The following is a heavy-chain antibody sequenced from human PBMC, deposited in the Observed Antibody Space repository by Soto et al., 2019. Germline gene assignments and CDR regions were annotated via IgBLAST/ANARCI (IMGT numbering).Heavy chain of an antibody. CDR3: ATDDSHGYYTFVY. J-gene: IGHJ4*02. D-gene: IGHD3-22*01. Sequence: GASVKVSCKVSGYTLTDFSMHWVRQAPGKGLEWMGVFDPEDGETIYAQKFQGRVTMTEDTSTDTAYLELSSLTPEDTAVYCCATDDSHGYYTFVYWGQGTLVTVSS. CDR1: GYTLTDFS. V-gene: IGHV1-24*01. CDR2: FDPEDGET.